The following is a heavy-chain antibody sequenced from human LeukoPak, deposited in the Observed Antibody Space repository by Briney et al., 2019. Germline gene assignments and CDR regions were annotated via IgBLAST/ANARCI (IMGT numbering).Heavy chain of an antibody. Sequence: PGGSLRLSCAASGFTFSSYAMHWVRQAPGKGLEYVSAISSNGGSTYYANSVKGRFTTSRDNSKNTLYLQMGSLRADDMAVYYCARAPRGAAAGYYFDYWGQGTLVTVSS. J-gene: IGHJ4*02. CDR1: GFTFSSYA. V-gene: IGHV3-64*01. D-gene: IGHD6-25*01. CDR2: ISSNGGST. CDR3: ARAPRGAAAGYYFDY.